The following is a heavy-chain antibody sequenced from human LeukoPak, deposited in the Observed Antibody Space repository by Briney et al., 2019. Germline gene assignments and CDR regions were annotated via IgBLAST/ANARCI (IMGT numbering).Heavy chain of an antibody. CDR3: AVAEATNSSGRLRLHH. D-gene: IGHD6-13*01. J-gene: IGHJ5*02. CDR2: IKQDGSEI. V-gene: IGHV3-7*01. Sequence: GGSLRLSCAASGFSFSVYWMSWARQAPGKGLEWVANIKQDGSEIYYVDSVKGRFTISRDNAKNSLNLQMNSLRVEDTAVYYCAVAEATNSSGRLRLHHWGQGTLVTVSS. CDR1: GFSFSVYW.